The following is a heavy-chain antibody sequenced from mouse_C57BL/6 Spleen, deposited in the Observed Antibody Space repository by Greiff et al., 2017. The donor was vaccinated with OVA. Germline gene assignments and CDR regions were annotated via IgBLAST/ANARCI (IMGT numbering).Heavy chain of an antibody. D-gene: IGHD1-1*01. CDR3: ATAALVYGSFAY. Sequence: QVQLQQPGAELVMPGASVKLSCKASGYTFTSYWMHWVKQRPGQGLEWIGKIDPSDSYTNYNQKFKGKSTLTVDKSSSTAYMQLSSLTSEDSAVYYCATAALVYGSFAYWGQGTLVTVSA. CDR2: IDPSDSYT. J-gene: IGHJ3*01. CDR1: GYTFTSYW. V-gene: IGHV1-69*01.